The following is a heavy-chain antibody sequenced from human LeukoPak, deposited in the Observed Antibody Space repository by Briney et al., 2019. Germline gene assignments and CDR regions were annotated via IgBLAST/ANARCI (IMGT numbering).Heavy chain of an antibody. V-gene: IGHV3-53*01. CDR1: GLTVSSSY. D-gene: IGHD4-23*01. CDR2: IYNDGST. Sequence: SGGSLRLSCAASGLTVSSSYMSWVRQAPGKGLEWVSIIYNDGSTYYADSMKGRFTISRDNSKNTLYLQVNSLRAEDTAMYYCARGDYGGDYFDYWGQGTLVTVSS. J-gene: IGHJ4*02. CDR3: ARGDYGGDYFDY.